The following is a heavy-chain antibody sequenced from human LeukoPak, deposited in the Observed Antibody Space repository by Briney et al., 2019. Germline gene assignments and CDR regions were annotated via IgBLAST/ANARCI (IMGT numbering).Heavy chain of an antibody. CDR2: TYYSGST. Sequence: SETLSLTCTVSGASSSSYYWSWIRQPPGKGLEWIGDTYYSGSTNYNPSLKSRVTISVDTSKNQLSLKLSSVTAADTAVYYCAGRDRSLYRWGQGTLVTVSS. CDR1: GASSSSYY. D-gene: IGHD2-8*01. CDR3: AGRDRSLYR. V-gene: IGHV4-59*01. J-gene: IGHJ4*02.